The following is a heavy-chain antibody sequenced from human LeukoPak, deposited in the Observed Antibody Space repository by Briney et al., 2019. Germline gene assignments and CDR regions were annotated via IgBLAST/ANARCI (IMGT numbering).Heavy chain of an antibody. CDR3: AKDERNWNYNLASQTYD. CDR1: GFSFSSYG. Sequence: PGGSLRLSCAASGFSFSSYGMHWVRQAPGKGLEWVAFIWYDGGNKYYADSVKGRFTVSRDNSKNTLYLQMSSLRAEDTAVYYCAKDERNWNYNLASQTYDWGQGTLVTVSS. CDR2: IWYDGGNK. D-gene: IGHD1-7*01. V-gene: IGHV3-30*02. J-gene: IGHJ4*02.